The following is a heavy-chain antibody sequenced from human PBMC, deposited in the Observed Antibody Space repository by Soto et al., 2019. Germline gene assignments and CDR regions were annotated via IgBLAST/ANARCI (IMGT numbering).Heavy chain of an antibody. Sequence: HPGGSLRLSCAASGFTFSSFAMTWVRQAPGKGLEWVSTIGSSGNKTYYADSVKGRFTISRDNSKNTLYLQMSSLRAEDTAMYFCANAAHMTTSLLLDYWGQGTQVTVSS. CDR2: IGSSGNKT. CDR3: ANAAHMTTSLLLDY. V-gene: IGHV3-23*01. CDR1: GFTFSSFA. J-gene: IGHJ4*02. D-gene: IGHD4-4*01.